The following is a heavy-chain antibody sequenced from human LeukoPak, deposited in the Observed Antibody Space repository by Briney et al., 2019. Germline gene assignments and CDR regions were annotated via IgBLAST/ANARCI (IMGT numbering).Heavy chain of an antibody. V-gene: IGHV1-2*02. D-gene: IGHD3-9*01. CDR3: ARSPHILTGENFDY. Sequence: GASVKVSCKASGYTFNDYYMHWVRQAPGQGLEWMGRINPDSGGTDYAQKFQGRVTMTRDTSITTAYMEMSRLRSDDTALYYCARSPHILTGENFDYWGQGTLVTVSS. J-gene: IGHJ4*02. CDR2: INPDSGGT. CDR1: GYTFNDYY.